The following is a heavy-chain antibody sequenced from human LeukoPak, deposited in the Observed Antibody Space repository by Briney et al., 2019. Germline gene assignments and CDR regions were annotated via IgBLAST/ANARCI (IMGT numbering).Heavy chain of an antibody. D-gene: IGHD6-6*01. J-gene: IGHJ4*02. CDR3: ARGRPTSAYRVFVVQ. CDR2: IDSGSKYI. Sequence: GSLRLSCAASGFTFGSHSMTCVRQAPGEGLEWVSSIDSGSKYIYYADSVRGRFTISRDNAKNSLFLLMNSLRVDDTAVYYCARGRPTSAYRVFVVQWGQGTLVTVSS. CDR1: GFTFGSHS. V-gene: IGHV3-21*01.